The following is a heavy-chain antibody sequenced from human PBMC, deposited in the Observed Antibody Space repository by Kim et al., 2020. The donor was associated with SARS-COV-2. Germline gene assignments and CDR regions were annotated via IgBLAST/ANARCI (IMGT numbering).Heavy chain of an antibody. V-gene: IGHV4-31*02. J-gene: IGHJ4*02. Sequence: YHPSLQSRLIISADLSQNQFSLQLSSVTAADTAVYYCATAASYRDYYYFDYWGQGTLVTVSS. CDR3: ATAASYRDYYYFDY. D-gene: IGHD4-17*01.